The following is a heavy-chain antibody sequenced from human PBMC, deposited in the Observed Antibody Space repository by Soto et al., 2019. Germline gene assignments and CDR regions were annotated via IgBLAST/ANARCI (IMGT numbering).Heavy chain of an antibody. CDR1: GFTFSSYG. Sequence: QVQLVESGGGVFQPGRSLRLSCAASGFTFSSYGMHWVRQAPGKGLEWVAVISYDGSNKYYADSVKGRFTISRDNSKNTLYLQMNSLRDEDTAVYYCAKVRLRAVAGTLDYYYYGMDVWGQGTTVTVSS. J-gene: IGHJ6*02. CDR2: ISYDGSNK. V-gene: IGHV3-30*18. D-gene: IGHD6-19*01. CDR3: AKVRLRAVAGTLDYYYYGMDV.